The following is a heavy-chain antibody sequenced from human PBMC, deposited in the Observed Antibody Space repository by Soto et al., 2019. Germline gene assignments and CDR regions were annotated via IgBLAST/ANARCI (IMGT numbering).Heavy chain of an antibody. V-gene: IGHV1-69*01. J-gene: IGHJ6*02. CDR3: ALPPRTGYQYGMDV. CDR2: ILPIFDTP. CDR1: GGTFSSYA. Sequence: QVQLVQSGAEVKKPGSSVKVSCKASGGTFSSYAISWVRQAPGQGLEWMGGILPIFDTPSYAQKFQGRVTITADESTSTAYMERTSLRSDDTAVYYCALPPRTGYQYGMDVWGQGTTVTVSS.